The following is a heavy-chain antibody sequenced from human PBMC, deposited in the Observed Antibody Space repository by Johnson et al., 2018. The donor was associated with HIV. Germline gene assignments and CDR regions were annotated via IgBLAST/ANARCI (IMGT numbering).Heavy chain of an antibody. CDR1: GFTFDDYG. Sequence: QEQLVESGGGVVRPGGSPRLSCAASGFTFDDYGMSWVRQAPGKGLEWVAVISYDGGNKYYADSVKGRFTVSRDNSKNTLYLQMNSLRAADTAVYYCARPGIVILPAGVFDIWGPGTMVTVSS. V-gene: IGHV3-30*03. D-gene: IGHD2-2*01. CDR2: ISYDGGNK. J-gene: IGHJ3*02. CDR3: ARPGIVILPAGVFDI.